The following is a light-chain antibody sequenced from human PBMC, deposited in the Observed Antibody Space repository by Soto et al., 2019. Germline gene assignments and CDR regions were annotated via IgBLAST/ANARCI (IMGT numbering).Light chain of an antibody. Sequence: EIVLTQSPGTLSLSPLGIATPSCMASQSISSSYVAWYQQKPGQAPWLLIYGASTRATGIPARFSGSGSGTEFTLTISSLQSEDFAVYYCQQYKNGWTFGQGTKVDIK. J-gene: IGKJ1*01. CDR1: QSISSSY. V-gene: IGKV3-15*01. CDR2: GAS. CDR3: QQYKNGWT.